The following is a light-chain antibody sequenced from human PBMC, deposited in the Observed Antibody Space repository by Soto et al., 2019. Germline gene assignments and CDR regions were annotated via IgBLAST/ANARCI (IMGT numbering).Light chain of an antibody. CDR2: AAS. CDR1: QSVSSSF. CDR3: HQYADSPQT. V-gene: IGKV3-20*01. Sequence: VLTQSPGTLSLSPGERATLSCRASQSVSSSFLAWYQQKPGQAPRLLIHAASTGATGIPARFRGSGSGTDFTLTISSLEPEDSAVYFCHQYADSPQTFGQGTKVELK. J-gene: IGKJ2*01.